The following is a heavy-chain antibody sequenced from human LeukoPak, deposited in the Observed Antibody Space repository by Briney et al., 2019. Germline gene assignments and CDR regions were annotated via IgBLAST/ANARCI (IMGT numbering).Heavy chain of an antibody. D-gene: IGHD1-26*01. CDR3: TKGSLGILRRRSYDFHH. Sequence: PGGSLRLSCAASGFTFSSYAMSWVREAPGKGLEWVSAISGSGGSTYYADSVKGRFTSSRDNSKNTLFLEMNSLRVDDTAVYYCTKGSLGILRRRSYDFHHWGQGTLVTVSS. J-gene: IGHJ1*01. CDR2: ISGSGGST. V-gene: IGHV3-23*01. CDR1: GFTFSSYA.